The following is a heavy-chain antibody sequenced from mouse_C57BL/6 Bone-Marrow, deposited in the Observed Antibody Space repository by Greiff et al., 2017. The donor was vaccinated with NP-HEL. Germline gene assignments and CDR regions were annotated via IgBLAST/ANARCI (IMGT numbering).Heavy chain of an antibody. V-gene: IGHV1-69*01. CDR3: ARWLLRVDY. Sequence: VQLQQPGAELVMPGASVKLSCKASGYTFTSYWMHWVKQRPGQGLEWIGEIDPSDSYTNYNQKFKGKSTLTVDKSSSTAYMQLSSLTSEDSAVYYCARWLLRVDYWGQGTTLTVSS. CDR1: GYTFTSYW. D-gene: IGHD2-3*01. J-gene: IGHJ2*01. CDR2: IDPSDSYT.